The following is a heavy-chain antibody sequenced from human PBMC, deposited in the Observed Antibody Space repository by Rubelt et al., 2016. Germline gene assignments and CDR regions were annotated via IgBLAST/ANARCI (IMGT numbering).Heavy chain of an antibody. Sequence: QVTLRESGPALVRPTQTLTLTCTFSGFSLSTSGMCVSWIRQPPVKALEWLARIDWDDDKYYSTSLKTRLTISKDTSKNQVVLTMTNMDPVDTATYYCARISGSGSYPKRRYYYYYYYMDVWGKGTTVTVSS. CDR3: ARISGSGSYPKRRYYYYYYYMDV. CDR2: IDWDDDK. D-gene: IGHD1-26*01. CDR1: GFSLSTSGMC. V-gene: IGHV2-70*15. J-gene: IGHJ6*03.